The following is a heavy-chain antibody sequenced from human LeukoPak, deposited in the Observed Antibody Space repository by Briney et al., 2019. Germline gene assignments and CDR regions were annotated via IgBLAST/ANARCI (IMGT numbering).Heavy chain of an antibody. Sequence: GASVKVSCKASGYTFTSYYMHWVRQAPGQGLEWMGIINPSGGSTSYAQKFQGRVTMTRDTSTSTVYMELSSLRSEDTAVYYCARVREYYDILTGVVGGALDIWGQGTMVTVSS. D-gene: IGHD3-9*01. J-gene: IGHJ3*02. CDR2: INPSGGST. CDR3: ARVREYYDILTGVVGGALDI. V-gene: IGHV1-46*01. CDR1: GYTFTSYY.